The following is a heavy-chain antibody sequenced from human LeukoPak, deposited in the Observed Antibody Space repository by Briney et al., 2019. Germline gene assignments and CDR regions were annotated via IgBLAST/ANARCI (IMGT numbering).Heavy chain of an antibody. Sequence: GGSLRLSCAASGLTVSSNYMSWVRQAPGKGLEWVSVIYSGGSTYYADSVKGRFTISRDNSKNTLYLQMNSLRAEDTAVYYCAKEIAVGAITYWGQGTLVTVSS. D-gene: IGHD1-26*01. CDR2: IYSGGST. CDR1: GLTVSSNY. V-gene: IGHV3-53*01. CDR3: AKEIAVGAITY. J-gene: IGHJ4*02.